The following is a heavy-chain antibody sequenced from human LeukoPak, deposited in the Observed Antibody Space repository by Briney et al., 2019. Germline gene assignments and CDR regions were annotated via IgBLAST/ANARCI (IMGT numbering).Heavy chain of an antibody. CDR3: ARSQLVVPAARRIARGFDY. Sequence: PSETLSLTCAVYGGSISGYYWSWIRQPPGKGLEWIGEINHSGSTNYNPSLKSRVTISVDTSKNQFSLKLSSVTAADTAVYYCARSQLVVPAARRIARGFDYWGQGTLVTVSS. J-gene: IGHJ4*02. CDR1: GGSISGYY. V-gene: IGHV4-34*01. D-gene: IGHD2-2*01. CDR2: INHSGST.